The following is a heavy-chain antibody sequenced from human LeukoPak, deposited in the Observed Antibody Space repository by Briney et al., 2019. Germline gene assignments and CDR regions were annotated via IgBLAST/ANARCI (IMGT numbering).Heavy chain of an antibody. CDR3: AKDHYYDSSGRDYFDY. CDR1: GFTFGNYA. CDR2: IASYGGTT. V-gene: IGHV3-23*01. J-gene: IGHJ4*02. D-gene: IGHD3-22*01. Sequence: GGSLRLSGAASGFTFGNYAMSWVRQAPGKGLQWVSTIASYGGTTYYADSVKGRLTISRDNFKNAVYLQMNSLRAEDTAVYYCAKDHYYDSSGRDYFDYWGQGTLVTVSS.